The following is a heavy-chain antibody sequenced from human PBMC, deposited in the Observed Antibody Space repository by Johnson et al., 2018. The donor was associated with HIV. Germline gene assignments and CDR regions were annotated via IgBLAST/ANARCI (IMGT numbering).Heavy chain of an antibody. CDR1: GFIVGTKY. CDR2: IYSGGYT. V-gene: IGHV3-66*02. Sequence: VQLVESGGGLVQSGGSLRLACVASGFIVGTKYMSWVRQAPGKGLEWVSVIYSGGYTYYADSVKGRFTISRDNSKNTLYLQMSSLRAEDTAMYYCGRDMSSRWGMGDACDIWGQGTMVTVSS. CDR3: GRDMSSRWGMGDACDI. J-gene: IGHJ3*02. D-gene: IGHD6-13*01.